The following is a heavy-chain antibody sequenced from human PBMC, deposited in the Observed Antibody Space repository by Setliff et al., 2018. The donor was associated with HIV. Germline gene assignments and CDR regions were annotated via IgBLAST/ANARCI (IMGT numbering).Heavy chain of an antibody. J-gene: IGHJ5*02. CDR1: GLTFSGYW. CDR3: GRGQTTVTT. D-gene: IGHD4-17*01. Sequence: PGGSLRLSCAASGLTFSGYWMSWVRQAPGKGLGWVANIKQDGSEKYYVDSVKGRFTISRDNAKNSLYLQMNSLRGEDTAVYYCGRGQTTVTTWGQGTLVTVS. V-gene: IGHV3-7*03. CDR2: IKQDGSEK.